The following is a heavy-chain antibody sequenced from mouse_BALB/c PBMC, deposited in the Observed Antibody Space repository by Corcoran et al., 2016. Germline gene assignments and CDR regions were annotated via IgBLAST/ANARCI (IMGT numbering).Heavy chain of an antibody. CDR3: ARGSSGYDY. CDR1: VYTFTNYG. D-gene: IGHD3-1*01. J-gene: IGHJ2*01. Sequence: QIQLVQSGPELKKPGETVKISCKASVYTFTNYGMNWVKQAPGKGLKWMGWINTYTGEPTYADDFKGRFAFSLETSASTAYLQINNLKNEDMATYFCARGSSGYDYWGQGTTLTVSS. CDR2: INTYTGEP. V-gene: IGHV9-1*02.